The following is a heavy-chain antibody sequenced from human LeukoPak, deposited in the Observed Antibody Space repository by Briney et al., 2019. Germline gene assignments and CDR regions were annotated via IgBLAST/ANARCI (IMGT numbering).Heavy chain of an antibody. CDR1: GGSFSGYY. CDR2: INHSGST. V-gene: IGHV4-34*01. D-gene: IGHD5-18*01. J-gene: IGHJ4*02. CDR3: ARGEARLWSNSFDY. Sequence: SETLSLTCAVYGGSFSGYYWSWIRQPPGKGLEWIGEINHSGSTNYNPSLKSRVTISVDTSKNQFSLKLSSVTAADTAVYYCARGEARLWSNSFDYWGQGTLVTVSS.